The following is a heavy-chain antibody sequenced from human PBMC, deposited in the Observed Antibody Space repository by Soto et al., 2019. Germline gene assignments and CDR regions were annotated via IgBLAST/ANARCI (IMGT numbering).Heavy chain of an antibody. Sequence: QVQLQESGPGLVKPSETLSLTCTVSGGSISGYYWSWIRQSPGKGLEWIGFIYYGGSTNYTPSLKSRVNMSEDTSKSQFSLRLSSVTAADTAVYYCARSPPGLDFFDYWGQGTLVTVSS. CDR3: ARSPPGLDFFDY. CDR1: GGSISGYY. J-gene: IGHJ4*02. V-gene: IGHV4-59*01. CDR2: IYYGGST.